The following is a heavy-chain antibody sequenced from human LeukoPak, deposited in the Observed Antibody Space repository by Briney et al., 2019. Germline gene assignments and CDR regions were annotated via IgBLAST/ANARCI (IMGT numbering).Heavy chain of an antibody. Sequence: GGFLRLSCAASGFAFGNTGMSGVRQAPGTRLEWVSRISRGGGMTFYADSVRGRLTVSRDNSINTLYLQMNSLRAEDTAVYFCAKIGVIANWYFDIWGRGTLVTVSS. J-gene: IGHJ2*01. D-gene: IGHD2-21*01. CDR3: AKIGVIANWYFDI. CDR1: GFAFGNTG. V-gene: IGHV3-23*01. CDR2: ISRGGGMT.